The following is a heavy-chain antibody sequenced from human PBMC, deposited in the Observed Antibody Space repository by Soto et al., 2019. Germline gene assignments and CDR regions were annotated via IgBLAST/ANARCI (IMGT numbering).Heavy chain of an antibody. CDR2: INPNSGGT. D-gene: IGHD6-13*01. Sequence: QIQLGQSGAEVEKPGASVRVSCRASGKTFSGYYIHWVRQAPGEGLEWMGWINPNSGGTKFAQKFQGRITMTRDMSIGTVYMNLTGLTFDDTAVYYCAIRGSSWWESLDYWGQGTRVSVSS. CDR1: GKTFSGYY. J-gene: IGHJ4*02. V-gene: IGHV1-2*02. CDR3: AIRGSSWWESLDY.